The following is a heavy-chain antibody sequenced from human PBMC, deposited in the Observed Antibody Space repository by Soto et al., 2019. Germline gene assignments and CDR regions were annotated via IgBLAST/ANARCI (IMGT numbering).Heavy chain of an antibody. V-gene: IGHV3-23*01. CDR1: GFTFSNYA. J-gene: IGHJ4*02. D-gene: IGHD6-13*01. CDR2: VSGGGGST. CDR3: AKERYSSSWYGGAY. Sequence: EVQLLESGGGLVQPGGSLRLSCVASGFTFSNYAMSWVRQSPGKGLEWVSVVSGGGGSTYYADYVRGRFPISRDNSKNTLYLQMNSLRAEDTAVYFCAKERYSSSWYGGAYWGQGTLVTVSS.